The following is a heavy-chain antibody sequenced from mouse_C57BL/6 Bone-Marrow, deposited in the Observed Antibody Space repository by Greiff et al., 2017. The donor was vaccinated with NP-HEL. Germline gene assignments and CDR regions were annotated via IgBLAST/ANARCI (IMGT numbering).Heavy chain of an antibody. Sequence: QVQLQQPGAELVRPGSSVKLSCKASGYTFTSYWMHWVKQRPIQGLEWIGNIDPSDSETHYNQKFKDKATLTVDKSSSPAYMQLSSRTSEDSAVYYCARWGYVKGVYFDYWGQGTTLTVSA. CDR2: IDPSDSET. D-gene: IGHD2-2*01. J-gene: IGHJ2*01. CDR1: GYTFTSYW. V-gene: IGHV1-52*01. CDR3: ARWGYVKGVYFDY.